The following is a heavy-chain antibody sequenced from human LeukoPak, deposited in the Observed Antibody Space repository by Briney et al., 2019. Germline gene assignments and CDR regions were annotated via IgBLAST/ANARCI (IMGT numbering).Heavy chain of an antibody. V-gene: IGHV4-34*01. Sequence: NTSETLSLTCAVYGWSFSSYYMSWIRQPPGKGLEWIAEIDHSGSTNYNPSLKGRFTISVDMSKNQFFLKMSSVTAADTAVYYCARVVLTMVRGVNLEIYYYYYGMDGWGQGCTVTV. CDR2: IDHSGST. CDR3: ARVVLTMVRGVNLEIYYYYYGMDG. CDR1: GWSFSSYY. J-gene: IGHJ6*01. D-gene: IGHD3-10*01.